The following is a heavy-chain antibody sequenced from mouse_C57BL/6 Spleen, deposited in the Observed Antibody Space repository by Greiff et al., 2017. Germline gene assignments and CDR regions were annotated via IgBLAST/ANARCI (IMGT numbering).Heavy chain of an antibody. V-gene: IGHV1-64*01. CDR1: GYTFTSYW. J-gene: IGHJ2*01. D-gene: IGHD1-1*01. CDR2: IHPNSGST. Sequence: VQLQQPGAELVKPGASVKLSCKASGYTFTSYWMHWVKQRPGQGLEWIGMIHPNSGSTNYNEKFKSKATLTVDKSSSTAYMQLSSLTSEDSAVYYCARRGYGSSYDDWGQGTTLTVSS. CDR3: ARRGYGSSYDD.